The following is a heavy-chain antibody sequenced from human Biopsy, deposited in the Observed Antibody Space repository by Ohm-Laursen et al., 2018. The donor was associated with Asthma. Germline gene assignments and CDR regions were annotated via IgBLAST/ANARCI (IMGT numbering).Heavy chain of an antibody. CDR1: GGSVSTGSYY. V-gene: IGHV4-61*01. Sequence: GTLSLTCTVSGGSVSTGSYYWSWIRQPPGKGLEWLGYIYYTGSDNYNPSLKSRVTISVDTSKNQFSLGLNSVTAADTAVYYCARGPNYHGSGRAPIGMDVWGQGTTVTVS. J-gene: IGHJ6*02. CDR2: IYYTGSD. D-gene: IGHD3-10*01. CDR3: ARGPNYHGSGRAPIGMDV.